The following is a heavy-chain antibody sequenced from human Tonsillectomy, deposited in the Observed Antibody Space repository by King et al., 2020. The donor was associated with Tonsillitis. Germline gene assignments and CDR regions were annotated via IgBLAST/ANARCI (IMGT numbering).Heavy chain of an antibody. Sequence: VTLKESGPALVKPTQTLTLTCTFSGFSLSTDEMRVSWVRQPPGKAREWLARIDWEDEKFYRTSLKTRLTISRDTSKNQVVLRMTNMDPGDTATYYCTRSQAGSNWFDPWGRGTLVTVSS. CDR2: IDWEDEK. V-gene: IGHV2-70*04. CDR3: TRSQAGSNWFDP. J-gene: IGHJ5*02. CDR1: GFSLSTDEMR.